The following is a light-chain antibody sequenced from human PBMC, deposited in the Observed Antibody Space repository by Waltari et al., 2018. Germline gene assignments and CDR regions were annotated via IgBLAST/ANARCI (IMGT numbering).Light chain of an antibody. V-gene: IGLV1-44*01. J-gene: IGLJ3*02. CDR2: RSD. CDR3: AAWDDSLNGRWV. CDR1: ASNIGNIV. Sequence: QSVLTHPPSAYGTPGQGVTISCSGGASNIGNIVVNWSQQVPGTAPKLLIYRSDRRPAGVPDRFSGSKSGTSASLAISGLQSEDEADYYCAAWDDSLNGRWVFGGGTKVTVL.